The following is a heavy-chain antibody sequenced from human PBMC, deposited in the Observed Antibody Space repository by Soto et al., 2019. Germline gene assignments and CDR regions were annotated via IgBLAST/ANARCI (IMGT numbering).Heavy chain of an antibody. Sequence: PGGSLRLSCAASGFTFSNSWMSWVRQAPGKGLEWVANIKEDGSEKDYVDPVKGRFTITRDNAKNPLYLQMNNLRAEDTAVYFCTRKRFGMDVWGQGTTVTVSS. J-gene: IGHJ6*02. CDR1: GFTFSNSW. CDR3: TRKRFGMDV. V-gene: IGHV3-7*03. CDR2: IKEDGSEK.